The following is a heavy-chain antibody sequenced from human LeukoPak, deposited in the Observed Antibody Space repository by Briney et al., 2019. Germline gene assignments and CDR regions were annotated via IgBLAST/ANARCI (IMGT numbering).Heavy chain of an antibody. CDR1: GFIFSDYY. D-gene: IGHD6-19*01. J-gene: IGHJ4*02. V-gene: IGHV3-11*04. CDR2: ISSSGRTK. Sequence: GGSLRLSCAASGFIFSDYYMSWIRQAPGKGLEWVSYISSSGRTKYYADSVKGRFTISRDNATDSLYLRMNSLRAEDTAVYYCARDGGSGWFFRYWGQGTLVTVSS. CDR3: ARDGGSGWFFRY.